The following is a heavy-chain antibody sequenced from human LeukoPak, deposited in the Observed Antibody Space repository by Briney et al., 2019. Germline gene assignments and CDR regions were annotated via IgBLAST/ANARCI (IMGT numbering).Heavy chain of an antibody. CDR1: GGSICSYY. D-gene: IGHD5-24*01. J-gene: IGHJ4*02. CDR3: ARGDGYNGD. Sequence: PSETLSLTCTVSGGSICSYYWSWIRQPPGKGLEWIGYIYYSGSTNYNPSLKSRVTISVDTSKNQFSLKLSSVTAADTAVYYCARGDGYNGDWGQGTLVTVSS. CDR2: IYYSGST. V-gene: IGHV4-59*01.